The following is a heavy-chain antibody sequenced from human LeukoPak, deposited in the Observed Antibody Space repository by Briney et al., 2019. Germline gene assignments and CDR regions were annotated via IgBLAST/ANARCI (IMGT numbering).Heavy chain of an antibody. CDR2: ISAYNGNT. Sequence: ASVKVSCKASGYTFTSYGISWVRQAPGQGLEWMGWISAYNGNTNYAQKLQGRVTMTTDTSTSTAYMELRSLRSDDTAVYYCARDTVGTYYDSWSGYYTRRYYFDYWGQGTLVTVSS. D-gene: IGHD3-3*01. CDR3: ARDTVGTYYDSWSGYYTRRYYFDY. CDR1: GYTFTSYG. J-gene: IGHJ4*02. V-gene: IGHV1-18*01.